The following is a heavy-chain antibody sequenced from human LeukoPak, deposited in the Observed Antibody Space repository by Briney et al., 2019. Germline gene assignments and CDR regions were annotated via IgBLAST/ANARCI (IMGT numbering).Heavy chain of an antibody. J-gene: IGHJ4*02. CDR1: GGSISSSSYY. D-gene: IGHD5-18*01. Sequence: PSETLPHTFTVSGGSISSSSYYWGWIRQPPGKGLEWIGSIYYSGSTYYNPSLKSRVTISVDTSKNQFSLKLSSVTAADTAVYYCARPSRGPPDSMVKNWGQGTLVTVSS. CDR3: ARPSRGPPDSMVKN. V-gene: IGHV4-39*01. CDR2: IYYSGST.